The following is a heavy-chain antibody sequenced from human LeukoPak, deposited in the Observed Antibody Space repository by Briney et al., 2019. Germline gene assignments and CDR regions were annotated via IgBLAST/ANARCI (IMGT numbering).Heavy chain of an antibody. CDR1: GASISNYY. V-gene: IGHV4-59*08. D-gene: IGHD3-22*01. Sequence: SETLSLTCTVSGASISNYYWGWIRQPPGKGLEWIGYIYYNGNTNYNPSLESRVTISADTSKNQFSLQLSSVTAADTAVYYCAKPYASWHSSGRYRQPKGWYFDLWGRGTLVTVSS. CDR3: AKPYASWHSSGRYRQPKGWYFDL. CDR2: IYYNGNT. J-gene: IGHJ2*01.